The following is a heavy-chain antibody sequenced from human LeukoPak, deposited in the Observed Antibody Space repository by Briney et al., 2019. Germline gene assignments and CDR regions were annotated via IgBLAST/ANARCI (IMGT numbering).Heavy chain of an antibody. CDR1: GYTFTSYD. Sequence: GASVKVSCKASGYTFTSYDINWVRQATGQGLEWMGWMNPNSGNTGYAQKFQGRVTMTRNTSISTAYMELSSLRSEDTAVYYCARAVVRGVKSAFGFDYWGQGTLVTVSS. CDR2: MNPNSGNT. CDR3: ARAVVRGVKSAFGFDY. V-gene: IGHV1-8*01. J-gene: IGHJ4*02. D-gene: IGHD3-10*01.